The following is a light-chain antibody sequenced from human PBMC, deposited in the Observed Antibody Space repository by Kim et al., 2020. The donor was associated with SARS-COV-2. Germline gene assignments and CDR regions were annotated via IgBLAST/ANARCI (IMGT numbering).Light chain of an antibody. J-gene: IGLJ3*02. CDR2: ENN. V-gene: IGLV6-57*02. Sequence: VTSSCTGGGGSIATNYGIYSQNRPGSPPATLIYENNQRPSGVPSRFSGSIDSSSNASSLTISGLKTEDEADYYCQSYDSSSHWVFGGGTQLTVL. CDR1: GGSIATNY. CDR3: QSYDSSSHWV.